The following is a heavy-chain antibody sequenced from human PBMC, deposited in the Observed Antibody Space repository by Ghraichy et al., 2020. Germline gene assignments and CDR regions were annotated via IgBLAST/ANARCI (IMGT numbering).Heavy chain of an antibody. CDR1: GFSFSSYG. J-gene: IGHJ3*02. Sequence: GGSLRLSCAASGFSFSSYGIYWVRQAPGKGLEWVAVKSYDGSNTYYADSVKGRFTVSRDNSKNTLYLQMNDLRAEDTALYYCAKGYYDKSAYYDPDFFDIWGQGTMVSVSS. CDR2: KSYDGSNT. D-gene: IGHD3-22*01. V-gene: IGHV3-30*18. CDR3: AKGYYDKSAYYDPDFFDI.